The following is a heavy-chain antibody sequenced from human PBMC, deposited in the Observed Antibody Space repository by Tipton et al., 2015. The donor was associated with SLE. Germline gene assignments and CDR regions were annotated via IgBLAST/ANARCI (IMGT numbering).Heavy chain of an antibody. J-gene: IGHJ6*02. CDR1: GGSISSYY. CDR2: IYYSGST. CDR3: ARGMVTWRGAIIGVDV. V-gene: IGHV4-59*08. D-gene: IGHD2-21*02. Sequence: TLSLICTVSGGSISSYYWSWIRQPPGKGLEWIGYIYYSGSTNYNPSLKSRVTISVDTAKNQFSLKLSSVTAADTAVYYCARGMVTWRGAIIGVDVWGQGTTVNVSS.